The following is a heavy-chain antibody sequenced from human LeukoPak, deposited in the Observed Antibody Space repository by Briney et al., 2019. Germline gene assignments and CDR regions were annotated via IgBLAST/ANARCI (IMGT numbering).Heavy chain of an antibody. V-gene: IGHV3-7*01. J-gene: IGHJ4*02. Sequence: PGGSLRLSCEASGFTSGTYWMSWVRQAPGKGLQWVANVKQDGSEKYYVDSVKGRFTISRDNAKNSLYLQMNSLRAEDTAVYYCARCWNYDAFDVWGQGTLVTVSS. CDR3: ARCWNYDAFDV. CDR1: GFTSGTYW. D-gene: IGHD1-7*01. CDR2: VKQDGSEK.